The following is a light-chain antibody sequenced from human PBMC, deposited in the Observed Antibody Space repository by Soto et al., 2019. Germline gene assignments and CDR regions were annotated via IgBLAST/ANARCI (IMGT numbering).Light chain of an antibody. CDR2: CAS. CDR1: QSVLYSSNNKNY. V-gene: IGKV4-1*01. CDR3: QQYDSLPLT. J-gene: IGKJ4*01. Sequence: DIVMTQSPDSLAVSLGERATINCKSSQSVLYSSNNKNYLAWYQQKPGQPPKLLIYCASTRESGVPDRFNGSGSGTDFTLTISSLQAEDVAVYYCQQYDSLPLTFGGGTKVEIK.